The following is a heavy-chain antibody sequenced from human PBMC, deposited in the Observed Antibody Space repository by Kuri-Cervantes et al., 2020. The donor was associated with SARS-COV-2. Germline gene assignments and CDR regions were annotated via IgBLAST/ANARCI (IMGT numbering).Heavy chain of an antibody. J-gene: IGHJ4*02. CDR2: ISYDGSNK. Sequence: GGSLRLSCAASGFTFSSYAMHWVRQAPGKGLEWVAVISYDGSNKYYADSVKGRFTISRDNSKNTLYLQMNSLRAEDTAVYYCARAWGGSYLVGFDYWGQGTLVTVSS. D-gene: IGHD1-26*01. CDR3: ARAWGGSYLVGFDY. CDR1: GFTFSSYA. V-gene: IGHV3-30-3*01.